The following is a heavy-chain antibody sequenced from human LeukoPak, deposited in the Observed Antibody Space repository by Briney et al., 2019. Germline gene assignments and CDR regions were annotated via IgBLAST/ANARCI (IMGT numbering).Heavy chain of an antibody. CDR2: INWNGGRT. CDR1: GFTFDDYG. Sequence: RTGGSLRLSCAASGFTFDDYGMSWVRQAPGKGLEWVSGINWNGGRTNYAASVKGRFTISRDNAKNSLYLQMNSLRAEDTALYHCARGDCSITSCLIDYWGQGTLVTVSS. D-gene: IGHD2-2*01. J-gene: IGHJ4*02. CDR3: ARGDCSITSCLIDY. V-gene: IGHV3-20*01.